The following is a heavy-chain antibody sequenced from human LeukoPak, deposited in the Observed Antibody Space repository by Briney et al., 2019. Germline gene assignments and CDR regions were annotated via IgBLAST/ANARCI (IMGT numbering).Heavy chain of an antibody. J-gene: IGHJ4*02. CDR3: TREPDSNSWLDFDY. V-gene: IGHV4-59*01. CDR1: GGSISSYY. Sequence: SETLSLTCTVSGGSISSYYWSWIRQPPGKGLEWIGYIYYSGSTNYNPSLKSRVTISVDTSKNQFSLKLSSVTAADTAVYYCTREPDSNSWLDFDYWGQGTLVTVSS. D-gene: IGHD6-13*01. CDR2: IYYSGST.